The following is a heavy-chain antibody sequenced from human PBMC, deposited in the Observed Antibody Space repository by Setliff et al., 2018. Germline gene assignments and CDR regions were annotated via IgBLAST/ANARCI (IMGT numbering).Heavy chain of an antibody. Sequence: SETLSLTCAVYGESFSDSYWSWVRQPPGKGLEWIGSIYYSGTTYYNPSLKSRVTISVDTSKNHFSLKLSSVTAADTAVYYCAGLAYRGDWYRYFDNWGQGTLVTVS. CDR3: AGLAYRGDWYRYFDN. D-gene: IGHD6-19*01. CDR1: GESFSDSY. V-gene: IGHV4-34*01. J-gene: IGHJ4*02. CDR2: IYYSGTT.